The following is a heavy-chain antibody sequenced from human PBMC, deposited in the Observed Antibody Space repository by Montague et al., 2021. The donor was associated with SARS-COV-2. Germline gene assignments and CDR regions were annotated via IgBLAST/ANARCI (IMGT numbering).Heavy chain of an antibody. J-gene: IGHJ4*02. CDR2: IYGDDDK. CDR3: AHVSRLGNYLWGHFDS. Sequence: VKPTQTLTLTCNFSGFSLTTRSVGVGWIRQPPGKALEWLAVIYGDDDKRYSPYLRSRLTITKDTSANHVVLTMTNMDPVDKATYYCAHVSRLGNYLWGHFDSWGQGALVTVSS. CDR1: GFSLTTRSVG. D-gene: IGHD1-26*01. V-gene: IGHV2-5*02.